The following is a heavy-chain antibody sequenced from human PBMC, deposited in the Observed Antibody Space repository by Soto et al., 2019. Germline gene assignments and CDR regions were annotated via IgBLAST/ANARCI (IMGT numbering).Heavy chain of an antibody. CDR2: MNPNSGNT. CDR3: ARPMATTIFGVVNDNWFDP. CDR1: GYTFTSYD. D-gene: IGHD3-3*01. Sequence: ASVKVSCKASGYTFTSYDINWVRQATGQGLEWMGWMNPNSGNTGYAQKFQGRVTMTRNTSISTAYMELSSLRSEDTAVYYCARPMATTIFGVVNDNWFDPWGQGTLVTVSS. V-gene: IGHV1-8*01. J-gene: IGHJ5*02.